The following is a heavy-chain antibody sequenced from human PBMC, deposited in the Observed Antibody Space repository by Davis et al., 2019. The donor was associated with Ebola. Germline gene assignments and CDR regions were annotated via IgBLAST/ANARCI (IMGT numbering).Heavy chain of an antibody. CDR2: ISGNSHYI. CDR3: ARGWVVTLY. Sequence: GESLKISCAASGFTFSTYSMNWVRRAPGKGLEWVSLISGNSHYIYYGDSVKGRFTISRDNAKNSLYLQMNSLRAEDTAVYYCARGWVVTLYWGQGTLVTVSS. J-gene: IGHJ4*02. CDR1: GFTFSTYS. D-gene: IGHD2-21*02. V-gene: IGHV3-21*01.